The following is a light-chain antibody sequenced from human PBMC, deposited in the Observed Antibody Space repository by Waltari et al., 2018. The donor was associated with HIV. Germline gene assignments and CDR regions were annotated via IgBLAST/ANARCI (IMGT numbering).Light chain of an antibody. CDR2: DDT. J-gene: IGLJ2*01. CDR3: QVWDSSNEHPV. CDR1: NIGDKS. Sequence: SYVLTQPPSVSVAPGQTASITCGGNNIGDKSVHWYQKNTGQALVLVVYDDTDRPSGIPYPFSGSISWHTATLFISRVEAGDEADYYCQVWDSSNEHPVFGGGTKLSVL. V-gene: IGLV3-21*02.